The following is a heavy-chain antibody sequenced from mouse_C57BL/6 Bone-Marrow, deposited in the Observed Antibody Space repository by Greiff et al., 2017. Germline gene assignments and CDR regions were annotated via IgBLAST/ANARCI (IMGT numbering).Heavy chain of an antibody. CDR1: GYTFTSYD. CDR3: ARSTLIAY. J-gene: IGHJ3*01. Sequence: VQLQESGPELVKPGASVKLSCKASGYTFTSYDINWVKQRPGQGLEWIGWIYPRDGSTKYNEKFKGKATLTVDTSSSTAYMEIHSLTSKDSAVYFCARSTLIAYWGQGTLVTVSA. V-gene: IGHV1-85*01. CDR2: IYPRDGST. D-gene: IGHD6-1*01.